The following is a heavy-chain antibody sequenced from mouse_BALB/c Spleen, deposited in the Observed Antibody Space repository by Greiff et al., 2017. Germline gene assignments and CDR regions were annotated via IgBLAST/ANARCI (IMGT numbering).Heavy chain of an antibody. CDR1: GYPFTDYN. CDR2: IYPYNGGT. CDR3: ARSNYDEGFAY. V-gene: IGHV1S29*02. J-gene: IGHJ3*01. D-gene: IGHD2-4*01. Sequence: VQLQQSGPELVKPGASVKISCKASGYPFTDYNMHWVKQSHGKSLEWIGYIYPYNGGTGYNQKFKSKATLTVDNSSSTAYMELRSLTSEDSAVYYCARSNYDEGFAYWGQGTLVTVSA.